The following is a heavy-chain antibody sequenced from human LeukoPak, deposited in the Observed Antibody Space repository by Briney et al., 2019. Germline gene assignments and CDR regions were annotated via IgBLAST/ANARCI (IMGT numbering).Heavy chain of an antibody. D-gene: IGHD4-17*01. V-gene: IGHV1-18*01. J-gene: IGHJ6*02. Sequence: ASVKVSCKASGYTFTSYGICGVRQAPGQELEWMGWISAYNGNTNYAQKLQGRVTMTTDTSTSTACMELKSLSSDDTAVYCWARDSWTTVNPGGYYYYGMDVWGQGTTVTVSS. CDR1: GYTFTSYG. CDR2: ISAYNGNT. CDR3: ARDSWTTVNPGGYYYYGMDV.